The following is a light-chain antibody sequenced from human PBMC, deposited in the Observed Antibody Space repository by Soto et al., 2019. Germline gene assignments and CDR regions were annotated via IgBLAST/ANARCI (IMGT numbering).Light chain of an antibody. CDR1: QGISSY. CDR2: AAS. CDR3: QQLNSYPGYT. J-gene: IGKJ2*01. Sequence: DIQLTQSPSFLSASVGDRVTITCRASQGISSYLAWYQQKPGKAPKLLIYAASTLQSGVPSRFSGSGSGTEFTLTISSLQPEDFATYYCQQLNSYPGYTFGQGNKLEIK. V-gene: IGKV1-9*01.